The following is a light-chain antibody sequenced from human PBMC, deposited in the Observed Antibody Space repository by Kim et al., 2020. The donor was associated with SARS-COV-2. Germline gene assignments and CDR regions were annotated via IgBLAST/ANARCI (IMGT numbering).Light chain of an antibody. J-gene: IGLJ2*01. Sequence: SYELTQPPSVSVSPGQTASITCSGDKLGDKYACWYQQKPGQSPVLVIYQDSKRPSGIPERFSGSNSGNTATLTISGTQAMDEDDYYCQAWDSSTGVFGGG. CDR3: QAWDSSTGV. CDR2: QDS. CDR1: KLGDKY. V-gene: IGLV3-1*01.